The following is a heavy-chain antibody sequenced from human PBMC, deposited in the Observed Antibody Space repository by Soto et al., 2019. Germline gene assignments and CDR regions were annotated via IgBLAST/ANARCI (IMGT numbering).Heavy chain of an antibody. J-gene: IGHJ5*02. CDR2: IIPIFGTA. V-gene: IGHV1-69*13. D-gene: IGHD2-8*01. Sequence: ASVKVSCKASGGTFSSYAISWVRQAPGQGLEWMGGIIPIFGTANYAQKFQGRVTITADESTSTAYMELSSLRSEDTAVYYCASRYCTNGVCYWGLDPWGQGTLVTVSS. CDR1: GGTFSSYA. CDR3: ASRYCTNGVCYWGLDP.